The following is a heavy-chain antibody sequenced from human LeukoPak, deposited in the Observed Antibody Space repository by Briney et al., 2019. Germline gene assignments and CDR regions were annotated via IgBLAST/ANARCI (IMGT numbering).Heavy chain of an antibody. CDR2: ITGSGAST. Sequence: GGSLRLSCVASGFTFRNYAVNWVRQAPGTGLEWVSVITGSGASTNYADSVGGRFTISRDNSKNTLYLEMNSLRAEDTAVYYCVREAPGDFDYWGQGTLVTVSS. J-gene: IGHJ4*02. V-gene: IGHV3-23*01. D-gene: IGHD3-16*01. CDR3: VREAPGDFDY. CDR1: GFTFRNYA.